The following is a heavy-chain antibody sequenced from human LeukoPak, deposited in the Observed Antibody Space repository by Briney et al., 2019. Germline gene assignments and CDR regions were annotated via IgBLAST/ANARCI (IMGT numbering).Heavy chain of an antibody. CDR2: IIPIFGTA. J-gene: IGHJ5*02. Sequence: SVKVSCKASGGTFSSYAISWVRQAPGQGLEWMGGIIPIFGTANYAQKFQGRVTITADESTSTAYMELSSLRSEDTAVYYCASSVTPNSSVWWFDPWGQGTLVTVSS. CDR1: GGTFSSYA. CDR3: ASSVTPNSSVWWFDP. V-gene: IGHV1-69*13. D-gene: IGHD2/OR15-2a*01.